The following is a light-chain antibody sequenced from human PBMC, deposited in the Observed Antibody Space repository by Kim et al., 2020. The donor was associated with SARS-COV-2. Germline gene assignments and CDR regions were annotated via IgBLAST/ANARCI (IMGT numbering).Light chain of an antibody. V-gene: IGLV3-27*01. J-gene: IGLJ3*02. Sequence: VSPGQTARITCSGDVLAKKYARWFQQKPGQAPVLVIYKDIERPSGIPERFSGSSSGTTVTLTISGAQVEDEADYYCYSAADNNRVFGGGTKLTVL. CDR2: KDI. CDR3: YSAADNNRV. CDR1: VLAKKY.